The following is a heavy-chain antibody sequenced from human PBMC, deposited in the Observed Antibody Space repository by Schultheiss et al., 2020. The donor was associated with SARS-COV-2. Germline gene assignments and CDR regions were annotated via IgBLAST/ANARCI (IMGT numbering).Heavy chain of an antibody. Sequence: SETLSLTCTVSGGSISSYYWSWIRQPAGKGLEWIGRIYTSGSTNYNPSLKSRVTISVDTSKNQFSLKLSSVTAADTAVYYCAREIYSYGYFDYWGQGTLVTVSS. D-gene: IGHD5-18*01. V-gene: IGHV4-4*07. CDR1: GGSISSYY. CDR3: AREIYSYGYFDY. J-gene: IGHJ4*02. CDR2: IYTSGST.